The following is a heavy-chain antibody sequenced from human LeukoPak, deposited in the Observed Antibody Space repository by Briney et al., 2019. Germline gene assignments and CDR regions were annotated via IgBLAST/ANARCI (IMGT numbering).Heavy chain of an antibody. V-gene: IGHV3-23*01. CDR2: ISGSGGST. D-gene: IGHD4-11*01. J-gene: IGHJ4*02. Sequence: PGGSLRLSCAASGLTFSSYAMSWVRQAPGKGLEWVSAISGSGGSTYYADSVKGRFTISRDKSKNTLYLQMNSLRAEDTALYYCAKEDFTVTTRFFEYWGQGTLVTVSS. CDR1: GLTFSSYA. CDR3: AKEDFTVTTRFFEY.